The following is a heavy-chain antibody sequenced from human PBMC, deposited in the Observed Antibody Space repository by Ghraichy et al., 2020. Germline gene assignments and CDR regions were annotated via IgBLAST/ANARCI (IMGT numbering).Heavy chain of an antibody. CDR2: IKSKTDGGTT. V-gene: IGHV3-15*01. D-gene: IGHD3-22*01. Sequence: GESLNISCAASGFTFSNAWMSWVRQAPGKGLEWVGRIKSKTDGGTTDYAAPVKGRFTISRDDSKNTLYLQMNSLKTEDTAVDYCTTDANTYYYDSSGYYYGYDAFDIWGQGKMVTVSS. CDR1: GFTFSNAW. CDR3: TTDANTYYYDSSGYYYGYDAFDI. J-gene: IGHJ3*02.